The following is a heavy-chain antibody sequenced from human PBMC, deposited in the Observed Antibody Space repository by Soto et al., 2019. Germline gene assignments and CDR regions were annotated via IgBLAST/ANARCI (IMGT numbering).Heavy chain of an antibody. CDR1: GFTFSSYA. Sequence: EVQLLESGGGLVQPGGSLRLACAASGFTFSSYAMSWVRQAPGKGLEWVSAISGSGGSTYYADSVKGRFTISRDNSKNTLYLQMNSLRAEDTAVYYCAKDLDLARGIAAAGTFDPWCQGTLVTVSS. V-gene: IGHV3-23*01. D-gene: IGHD6-13*01. CDR2: ISGSGGST. J-gene: IGHJ5*02. CDR3: AKDLDLARGIAAAGTFDP.